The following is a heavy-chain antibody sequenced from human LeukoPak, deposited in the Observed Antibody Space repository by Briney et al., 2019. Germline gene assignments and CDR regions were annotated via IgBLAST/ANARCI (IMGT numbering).Heavy chain of an antibody. J-gene: IGHJ4*02. Sequence: SETLSLTCTVSGGSISSSSYYWGWIRQPPGKGLEWIGSIYYSGSTYYNPSLKSRVTISVDTSKNQFSLKLSSVTAADTAVYYCARTYYDFWSGYFYYFDYWGQGTLVTVSS. CDR2: IYYSGST. CDR1: GGSISSSSYY. D-gene: IGHD3-3*01. CDR3: ARTYYDFWSGYFYYFDY. V-gene: IGHV4-39*07.